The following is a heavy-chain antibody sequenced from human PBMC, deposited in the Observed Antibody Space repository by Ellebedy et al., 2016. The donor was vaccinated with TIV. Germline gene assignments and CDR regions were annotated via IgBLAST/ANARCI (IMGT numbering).Heavy chain of an antibody. CDR1: GFTFSSYA. Sequence: GGSLRLXXAASGFTFSSYAMSWVRQAPGKGLEWVSAISVSGGSTYYADSVKGRFTISRDNSKNTLYLQMGSLRAEDTAIYYCAKDRRGWFGDLANDYWGQGTLVTVSS. V-gene: IGHV3-23*01. CDR2: ISVSGGST. J-gene: IGHJ4*02. D-gene: IGHD3-10*01. CDR3: AKDRRGWFGDLANDY.